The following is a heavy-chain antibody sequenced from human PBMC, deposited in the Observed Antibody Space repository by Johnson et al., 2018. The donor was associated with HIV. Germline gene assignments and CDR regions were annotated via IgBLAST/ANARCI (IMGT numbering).Heavy chain of an antibody. CDR3: SSRPHGSGRPLDI. CDR1: GSTFTNYW. D-gene: IGHD2-2*01. Sequence: EQLVESGGGLVQPGGSLRLSCEASGSTFTNYWIYWVRQAPGKGLVFVSRINNDGSATTYADSVKGRFTISRDNAKSTLFLQMDSLKTEDTAVYYCSSRPHGSGRPLDIWGQGTLVTVSS. V-gene: IGHV3-74*01. J-gene: IGHJ3*02. CDR2: INNDGSAT.